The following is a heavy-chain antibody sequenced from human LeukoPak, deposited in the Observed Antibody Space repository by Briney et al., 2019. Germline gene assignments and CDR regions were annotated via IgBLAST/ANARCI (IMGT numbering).Heavy chain of an antibody. CDR1: GFTFSNSA. D-gene: IGHD3-3*01. Sequence: PGGSLRLSCAASGFTFSNSAMTWVRQAPGKGLEWVSRIDSDGSSTTYADSVKGRFTISRDNAKNTLYLQMNSLTAEDTAVYYCARGFTIFGVVNDAFDIWGQGTMVTVSS. J-gene: IGHJ3*02. V-gene: IGHV3-74*01. CDR3: ARGFTIFGVVNDAFDI. CDR2: IDSDGSST.